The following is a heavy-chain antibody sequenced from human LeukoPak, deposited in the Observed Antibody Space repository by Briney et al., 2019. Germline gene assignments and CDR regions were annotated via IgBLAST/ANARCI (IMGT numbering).Heavy chain of an antibody. CDR2: IKPSGGST. J-gene: IGHJ5*02. D-gene: IGHD3-3*01. CDR1: GYTFTSYY. CDR3: ARTWQKLFGWFDP. Sequence: ASQKVSCKASGYTFTSYYMHWVRHAPVQGLEWMGIIKPSGGSTSYAQKFQGTVAMIRDMTTSTGYMELGSLRSEDTAVYYCARTWQKLFGWFDPWGQGTLVTVSS. V-gene: IGHV1-46*01.